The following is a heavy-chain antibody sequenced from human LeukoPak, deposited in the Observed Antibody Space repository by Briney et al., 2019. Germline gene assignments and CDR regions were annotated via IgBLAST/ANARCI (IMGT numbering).Heavy chain of an antibody. CDR2: IYYSGSP. V-gene: IGHV4-39*01. CDR1: GGSISSNSYY. J-gene: IGHJ4*02. CDR3: ATWRTAKTGFDY. Sequence: SETLSLTCTVSGGSISSNSYYWAWIRQPPGKGLECIGSIYYSGSPSYNPSLKSRVTISVDTSKNQFSLRLRSVTAADTAVYYCATWRTAKTGFDYWGQGTLVTVSS. D-gene: IGHD1-1*01.